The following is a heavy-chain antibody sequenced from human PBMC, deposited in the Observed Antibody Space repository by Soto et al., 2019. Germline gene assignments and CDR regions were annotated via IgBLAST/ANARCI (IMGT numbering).Heavy chain of an antibody. D-gene: IGHD2-15*01. J-gene: IGHJ4*02. V-gene: IGHV1-3*05. CDR2: INAGNGNT. CDR1: GYTFTSYA. Sequence: QVQLVQSGAEEKKPGASVKVSCQASGYTFTSYAMHWVRQAPGQRLEWMGWINAGNGNTKYSQKFQGRVTITRDTSASTADMELSSLRSEDTAVYYCARGTVVTHFDYWGQGTLVTVSS. CDR3: ARGTVVTHFDY.